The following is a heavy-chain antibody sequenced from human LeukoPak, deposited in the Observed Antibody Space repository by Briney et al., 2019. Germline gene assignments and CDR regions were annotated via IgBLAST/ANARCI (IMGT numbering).Heavy chain of an antibody. CDR1: GGTFSSYV. V-gene: IGHV1-69*05. J-gene: IGHJ4*02. CDR2: IIPIFGTA. Sequence: SVKVSCKTSGGTFSSYVINWVRQAPGQGLEWMGRIIPIFGTANYAQKFQGRVTITTDESTSTAYMELSSLRSEDTAVYYCAKVRGDTAMVTDYWGQGTLVTVSS. D-gene: IGHD5-18*01. CDR3: AKVRGDTAMVTDY.